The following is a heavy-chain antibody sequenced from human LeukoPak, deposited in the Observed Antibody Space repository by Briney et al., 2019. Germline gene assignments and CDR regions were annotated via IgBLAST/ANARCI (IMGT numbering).Heavy chain of an antibody. V-gene: IGHV3-21*01. CDR2: ISSSSSYI. J-gene: IGHJ3*02. CDR1: GFTFSSYS. CDR3: AREPSGHDAFDI. Sequence: WGSLRLSCAASGFTFSSYSMNWVRQAPGKGLEWVSSISSSSSYIYYADSVKGRFTISRDNAKNSLYLQMNSLRAEDTAVYYCAREPSGHDAFDIWGQGTMVTVSS.